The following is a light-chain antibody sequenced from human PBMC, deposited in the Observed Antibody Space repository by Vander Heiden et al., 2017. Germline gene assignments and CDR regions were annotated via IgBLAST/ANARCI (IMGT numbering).Light chain of an antibody. CDR3: SSLTTTTSVV. J-gene: IGLJ2*01. CDR1: SSDVGGYTD. Sequence: QSALTQPASVSGSPGQSITISCAGTSSDVGGYTDVACIQQHAVKAHKLRIYDVSNRPSGVSNRFSGSKAGNTASLTIAGLQAEDEADYYCSSLTTTTSVVFGEGTKLTVL. CDR2: DVS. V-gene: IGLV2-14*03.